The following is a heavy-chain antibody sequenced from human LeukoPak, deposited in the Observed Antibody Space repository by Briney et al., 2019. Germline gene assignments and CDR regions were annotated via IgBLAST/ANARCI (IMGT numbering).Heavy chain of an antibody. D-gene: IGHD1-26*01. CDR2: ISGSGGST. Sequence: GGSLRLSCAASGFTFSSYAMSWVHQAPGKGLEWVSAISGSGGSTYYADSVKGRFTISRDNSKNTLYLQMNSLRAEDTAVYYCAKDLSGSYRTFGYWGQGTLVTVSS. CDR3: AKDLSGSYRTFGY. J-gene: IGHJ4*02. V-gene: IGHV3-23*01. CDR1: GFTFSSYA.